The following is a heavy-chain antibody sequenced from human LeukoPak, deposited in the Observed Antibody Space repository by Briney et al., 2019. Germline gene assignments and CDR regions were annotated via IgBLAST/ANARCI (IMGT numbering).Heavy chain of an antibody. D-gene: IGHD3-16*01. CDR1: GDSMNNYY. CDR3: ARGGVLHTYFDY. Sequence: SETLSLTCTVSGDSMNNYYWTWMRQPAGKGLEWIGRIYISGNTMYNPSLQSRVTMSLDTSKNHFSLKLRSVTAADTAVYFCARGGVLHTYFDYWGQGTLVSVSS. CDR2: IYISGNT. J-gene: IGHJ4*02. V-gene: IGHV4-4*07.